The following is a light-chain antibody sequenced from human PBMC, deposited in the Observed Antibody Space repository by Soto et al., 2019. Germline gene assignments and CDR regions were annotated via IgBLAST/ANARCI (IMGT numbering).Light chain of an antibody. CDR2: GAS. CDR1: QSVSSK. J-gene: IGKJ2*01. CDR3: QQYNNWPPKYT. Sequence: EIVMTQSQTTLSVSPGERATLSCRASQSVSSKLAWYQQKPGQAPRLLIYGASSRATGIPARFSGSGSGTEFTLTISSLQSEDFAVYYCQQYNNWPPKYTFGQGTKLEIK. V-gene: IGKV3-15*01.